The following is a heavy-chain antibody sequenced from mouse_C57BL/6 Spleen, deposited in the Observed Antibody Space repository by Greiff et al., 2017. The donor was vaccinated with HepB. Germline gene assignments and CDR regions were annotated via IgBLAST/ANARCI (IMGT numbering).Heavy chain of an antibody. V-gene: IGHV8-12*01. J-gene: IGHJ4*01. D-gene: IGHD2-4*01. CDR1: GFSLSTSGMG. CDR3: ARNYDYDHYYAMDY. CDR2: IYWDDDK. Sequence: QVTLKESGPGILQSSQTLSLTCSFSGFSLSTSGMGVSWIRQPSGKGLEWLAHIYWDDDKRYNPSLKSRLTISKDTSRNQVFLKITSVDTADTATYYCARNYDYDHYYAMDYWGQGTSVTVSS.